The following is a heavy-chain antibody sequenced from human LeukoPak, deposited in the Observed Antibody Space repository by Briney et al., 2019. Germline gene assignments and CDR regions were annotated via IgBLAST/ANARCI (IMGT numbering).Heavy chain of an antibody. CDR2: ISGSGSYI. V-gene: IGHV3-21*01. CDR3: ARGSTCFDY. J-gene: IGHJ4*02. CDR1: EFTFSSYS. Sequence: GGSLRLSCAASEFTFSSYSMNWVRQAPGKGLEWVSSISGSGSYIYYADSVKGRFTLSRDNAKSSLSLHRNSLRAEDTAVYYCARGSTCFDYWGQGALVTVSS.